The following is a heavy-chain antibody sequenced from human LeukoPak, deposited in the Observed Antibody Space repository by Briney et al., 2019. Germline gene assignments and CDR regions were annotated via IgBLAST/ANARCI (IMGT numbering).Heavy chain of an antibody. CDR1: GFTLRSYW. CDR2: INSDGSST. J-gene: IGHJ4*02. CDR3: AKGAGYHYYGSGSYEQPVDY. Sequence: GGSLRLSCVASGFTLRSYWMHWIRQGPGKGLEWVSHINSDGSSTTYADSVKGRFTISRDNSKNTLYLQMNSLRAEDTAVYYCAKGAGYHYYGSGSYEQPVDYWGQGTLVTVSS. V-gene: IGHV3-74*01. D-gene: IGHD3-10*01.